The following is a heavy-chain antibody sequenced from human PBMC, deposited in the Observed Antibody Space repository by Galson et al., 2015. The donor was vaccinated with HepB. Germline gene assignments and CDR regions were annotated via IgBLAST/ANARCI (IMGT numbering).Heavy chain of an antibody. V-gene: IGHV3-7*03. Sequence: SLRLSCAASGFIFSGSAIHWVRQAPGKGLEWVANIKEDGSETYYVDSVKGRFTISRDNAKNSLYLQTNSLRAEDTAVYYCARGSEGFYESSGYYCGDYWGQGTLVTVSS. D-gene: IGHD3-22*01. CDR3: ARGSEGFYESSGYYCGDY. CDR2: IKEDGSET. J-gene: IGHJ4*02. CDR1: GFIFSGSA.